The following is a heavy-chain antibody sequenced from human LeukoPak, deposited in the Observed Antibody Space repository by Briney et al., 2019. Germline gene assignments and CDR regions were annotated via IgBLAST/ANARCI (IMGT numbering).Heavy chain of an antibody. Sequence: ASVKVSCKASGYTFTGYYMHWVRQAPGQGLEWMGWINPNSGGTNYAQKFQGRVTMTRDTSISTAYMELSRLRSDDTAVYYCARDPGGSGSYYKGWFDPWGQGTLVTVSS. J-gene: IGHJ5*02. CDR1: GYTFTGYY. CDR3: ARDPGGSGSYYKGWFDP. CDR2: INPNSGGT. D-gene: IGHD3-10*01. V-gene: IGHV1-2*02.